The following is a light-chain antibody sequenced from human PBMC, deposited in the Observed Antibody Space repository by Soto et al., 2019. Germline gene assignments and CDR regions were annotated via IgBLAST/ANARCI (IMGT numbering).Light chain of an antibody. V-gene: IGKV3-20*01. Sequence: EIVLTQSPGTLSLSPGERATLSCRASQSISSNYLAWYQQTPGQAPRLLIYGASHRATGIPDRFSGSGSRTDFTLTISRLEPEDFAVYYCKQFGGSPPITFGQGTRLDIK. J-gene: IGKJ5*01. CDR1: QSISSNY. CDR3: KQFGGSPPIT. CDR2: GAS.